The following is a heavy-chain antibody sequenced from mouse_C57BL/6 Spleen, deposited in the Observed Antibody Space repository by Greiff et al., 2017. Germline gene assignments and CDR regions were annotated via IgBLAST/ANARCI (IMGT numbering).Heavy chain of an antibody. J-gene: IGHJ4*01. CDR2: INPSSGYT. Sequence: VQLQQSGAELAKPGASVKLSCKASGYTFTSYWMHWVKQRPGQGLEWIGYINPSSGYTKYNQKFKDKATLPAYKSSSTAYMQLSSLTYEDSAVYYCARGGLYAMDYWGQGTSVTVSS. V-gene: IGHV1-7*01. CDR1: GYTFTSYW. CDR3: ARGGLYAMDY.